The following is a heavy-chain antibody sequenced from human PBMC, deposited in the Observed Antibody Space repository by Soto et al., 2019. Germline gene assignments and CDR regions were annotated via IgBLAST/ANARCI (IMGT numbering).Heavy chain of an antibody. D-gene: IGHD3-16*02. J-gene: IGHJ4*02. CDR2: ISAYNGNT. CDR3: ARDRDYIWGSYRPDPFDY. CDR1: GYTFTSYG. V-gene: IGHV1-18*01. Sequence: ASVKVSCKASGYTFTSYGISWVRQAPGQGLEWMGWISAYNGNTNYAQKLQGRVTMTTDTSTSTAYMELRSLRSDDTAVYYCARDRDYIWGSYRPDPFDYWGQGTLVTVSS.